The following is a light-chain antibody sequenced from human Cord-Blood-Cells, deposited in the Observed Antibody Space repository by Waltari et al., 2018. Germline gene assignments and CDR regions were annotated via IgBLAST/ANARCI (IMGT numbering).Light chain of an antibody. CDR2: LGS. CDR1: QSLLHRNGYNY. V-gene: IGKV2-28*01. Sequence: DIVMTQSPLSLPVTPGEPASIPCRSSQSLLHRNGYNYLDWYLQKPGQSPPLLIYLGSNRASGVPDRFSGSGSGTDFTLKISRVEAEDVGVYYCMQALQTPPWTFGQGTKVEIK. J-gene: IGKJ1*01. CDR3: MQALQTPPWT.